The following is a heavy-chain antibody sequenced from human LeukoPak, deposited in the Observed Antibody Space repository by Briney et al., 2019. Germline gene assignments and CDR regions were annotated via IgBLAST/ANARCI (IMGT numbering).Heavy chain of an antibody. CDR1: GGTFRKYA. CDR2: IIPLSGTS. V-gene: IGHV1-69*05. Sequence: SVKVSCKASGGTFRKYAIYWVRQAPGQGLQWMGRIIPLSGTSDFAQGFQGRVTLTTDASTSTAYMELTSLRSEDTAVYYCARPKYCADGVCYWSLVYWGQGTLVTVSS. CDR3: ARPKYCADGVCYWSLVY. J-gene: IGHJ4*02. D-gene: IGHD2-8*01.